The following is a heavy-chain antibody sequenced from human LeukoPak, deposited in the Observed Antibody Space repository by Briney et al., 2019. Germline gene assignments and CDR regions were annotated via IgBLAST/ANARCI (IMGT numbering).Heavy chain of an antibody. Sequence: PSQTLSLTCAVSGGSISSSNWWSWVRQPPGKGLEWIGEIYHSGSTNYNPSLKSRVTISVDKSKNQFSLKLSSVTAADTAVYYCARVVTGRTYYYDSSGYYFDYWGQGTLVTVSS. D-gene: IGHD3-22*01. CDR2: IYHSGST. J-gene: IGHJ4*02. V-gene: IGHV4-4*02. CDR1: GGSISSSNW. CDR3: ARVVTGRTYYYDSSGYYFDY.